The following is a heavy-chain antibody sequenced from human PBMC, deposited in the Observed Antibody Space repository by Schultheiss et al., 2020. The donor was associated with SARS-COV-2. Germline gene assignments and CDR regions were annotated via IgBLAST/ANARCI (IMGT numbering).Heavy chain of an antibody. CDR3: AREKRSGSLGGAAFDI. V-gene: IGHV1-69*06. D-gene: IGHD1-26*01. CDR2: ITPRFGTG. Sequence: SVKVSCKASGDNFNNMAISWVRQAPGQGLEWMGLITPRFGTGHYAQKFEGRVSITSDKSTTTAYMELSGLTSDDTGVYYCAREKRSGSLGGAAFDIWGQGTMVTVSS. J-gene: IGHJ3*02. CDR1: GDNFNNMA.